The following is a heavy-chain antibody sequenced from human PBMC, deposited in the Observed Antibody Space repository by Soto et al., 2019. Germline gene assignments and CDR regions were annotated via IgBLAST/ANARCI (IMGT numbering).Heavy chain of an antibody. Sequence: EVQLAESGGGLAQPVGSLRLSCAASRFTLSGYAMDWVRQAPGKGREYVSGISSNGVGTYYANSVQGRFTISRDNSKNTVYLQMRSLRPEDMAVYYCASRARPDFYYMDVWGKGTAVTVSS. V-gene: IGHV3-64*01. J-gene: IGHJ6*03. CDR3: ASRARPDFYYMDV. D-gene: IGHD6-6*01. CDR1: RFTLSGYA. CDR2: ISSNGVGT.